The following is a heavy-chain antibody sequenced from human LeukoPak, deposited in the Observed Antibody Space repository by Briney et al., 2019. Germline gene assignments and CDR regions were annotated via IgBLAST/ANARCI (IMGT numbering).Heavy chain of an antibody. D-gene: IGHD3-22*01. Sequence: PSETLSLTCTVSGGSISSYYWSWIRQPPGKGLEWIGYIYYSGSTNYNPSLKSRVTISVDTSKNQFSLKLSSVTAADTAVYYCARVGTPKHYYYDSSGYYDYWGQGTLVTVSS. CDR3: ARVGTPKHYYYDSSGYYDY. V-gene: IGHV4-59*01. CDR1: GGSISSYY. CDR2: IYYSGST. J-gene: IGHJ4*02.